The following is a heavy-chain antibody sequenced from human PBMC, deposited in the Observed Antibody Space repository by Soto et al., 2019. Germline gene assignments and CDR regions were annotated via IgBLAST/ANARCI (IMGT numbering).Heavy chain of an antibody. CDR2: ISSSSSTI. CDR3: AREDIVLVPAAPTKPAFDY. Sequence: EVQLVESGGGLVQPGGSLRLSCAASGFTFSSYSMNWVRQAPGKGLEWVSYISSSSSTIYYADSVKGRFTISRDNAKNSLYLQMNSLRDEDTAVYYCAREDIVLVPAAPTKPAFDYWGQGTLVTVPS. J-gene: IGHJ4*02. V-gene: IGHV3-48*02. CDR1: GFTFSSYS. D-gene: IGHD2-2*01.